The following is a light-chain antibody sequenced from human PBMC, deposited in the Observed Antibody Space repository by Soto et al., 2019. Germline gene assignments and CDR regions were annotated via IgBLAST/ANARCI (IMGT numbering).Light chain of an antibody. Sequence: EIVMTQSPAILSVSPGERATLSCRASQSVSSNLAWYQQKPGQAPRLLIYGASTRATGIPARFSGSGSGTEFTLSISSLQSEDFAVYYCQQYNNWPPWTFGQRTKVEIK. CDR2: GAS. J-gene: IGKJ1*01. CDR1: QSVSSN. V-gene: IGKV3-15*01. CDR3: QQYNNWPPWT.